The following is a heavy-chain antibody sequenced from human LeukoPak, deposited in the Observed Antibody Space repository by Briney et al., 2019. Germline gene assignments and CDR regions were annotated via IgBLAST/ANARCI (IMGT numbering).Heavy chain of an antibody. V-gene: IGHV3-7*01. Sequence: GGSLRLSCAASGFTFSSYWMSWVRQAPGKGLEWVANIKQDGGETFYVDSVKGRFTISRDNAKNSLYLQMNSLRAEDTAVYYCARDAFTYGGSSPLSYWGQGTLVTVSS. CDR2: IKQDGGET. D-gene: IGHD4-23*01. CDR1: GFTFSSYW. J-gene: IGHJ4*02. CDR3: ARDAFTYGGSSPLSY.